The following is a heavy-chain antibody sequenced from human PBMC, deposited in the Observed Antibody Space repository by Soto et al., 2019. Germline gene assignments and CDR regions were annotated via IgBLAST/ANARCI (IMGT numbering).Heavy chain of an antibody. J-gene: IGHJ4*02. V-gene: IGHV3-23*01. Sequence: VQLLESGGGLVQPGGSLRLSCAASGFTFSSYAMSWVRQAPGKGLEWVSAISGSGGSTYYADSVKGRFTISRDNSKNTLYLQMNSLRAEDTAVYYCAKTTDPEPFGELLNRFDYWGQGTLVTVSS. CDR1: GFTFSSYA. CDR2: ISGSGGST. D-gene: IGHD3-10*01. CDR3: AKTTDPEPFGELLNRFDY.